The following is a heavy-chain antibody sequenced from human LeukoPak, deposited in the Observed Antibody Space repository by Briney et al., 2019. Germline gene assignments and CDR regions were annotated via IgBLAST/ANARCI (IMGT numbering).Heavy chain of an antibody. CDR2: INHSGST. CDR3: ARAARQGFTMIVVPFFYFDL. V-gene: IGHV4-31*03. Sequence: SETLSLTCTVSGGSISSGAYDWGWIRQHPKRGLEYVGYINHSGSTYYNPSLESRVTMSVDTSKNQFSLKLSSVTAADSAVYYRARAARQGFTMIVVPFFYFDLWGRGTLVTVSS. CDR1: GGSISSGAYD. J-gene: IGHJ2*01. D-gene: IGHD3-22*01.